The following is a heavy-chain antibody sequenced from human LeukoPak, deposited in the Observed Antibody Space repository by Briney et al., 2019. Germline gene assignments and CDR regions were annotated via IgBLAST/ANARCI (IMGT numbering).Heavy chain of an antibody. Sequence: GGSLRLSCAASGFTFSSYSMNWVRQTPGKGLEWVSSISSSSSYIYYADSVKGRFTISRDNAKNSLYLQMNSLRAEDTAVYYCARDLGYCTNGVCRREPPGGLLFPSDAFDIWGQGTMVTVSS. D-gene: IGHD2-8*01. J-gene: IGHJ3*02. CDR2: ISSSSSYI. CDR3: ARDLGYCTNGVCRREPPGGLLFPSDAFDI. CDR1: GFTFSSYS. V-gene: IGHV3-21*01.